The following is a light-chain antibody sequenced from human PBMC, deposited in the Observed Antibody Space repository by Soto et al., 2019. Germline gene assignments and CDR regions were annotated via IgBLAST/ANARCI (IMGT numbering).Light chain of an antibody. CDR1: SSDVGSNSL. V-gene: IGLV2-23*01. Sequence: QSALTQPASVSGSPGQSITLSCTGTSSDVGSNSLDSWYQQHPGKAPKLMIYEGSKRPSGVSNRFSGSKSGNTASLTISGLQADDEAEYYCSSYVGSTLVFGGGTKLTVL. CDR3: SSYVGSTLV. CDR2: EGS. J-gene: IGLJ3*02.